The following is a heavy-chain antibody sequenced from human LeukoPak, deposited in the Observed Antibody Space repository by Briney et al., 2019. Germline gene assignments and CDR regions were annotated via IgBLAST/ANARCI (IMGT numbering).Heavy chain of an antibody. V-gene: IGHV3-23*01. CDR2: ISGAGDNT. J-gene: IGHJ4*02. CDR1: GSTFSNFGSFA. D-gene: IGHD3-22*01. CDR3: ASRNHYEASGYYRYYFDH. Sequence: PGGSLRLSCAASGSTFSNFGSFAMNWVRQTAGKGLEWVSGISGAGDNTDYADYVKGRFTISRDNSKNSLYLQLNSLRAEDTALYYCASRNHYEASGYYRYYFDHWGQGTQVTVSS.